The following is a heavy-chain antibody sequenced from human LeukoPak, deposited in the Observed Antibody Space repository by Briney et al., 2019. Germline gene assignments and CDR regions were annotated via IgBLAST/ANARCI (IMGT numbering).Heavy chain of an antibody. D-gene: IGHD4/OR15-4a*01. J-gene: IGHJ4*02. CDR1: GFTFSSYE. CDR2: ISSGSTI. V-gene: IGHV3-48*03. CDR3: ARSNFLYYFDY. Sequence: PGGSLRLSCAASGFTFSSYEMNWVRQAPGKGLQWVSYISSGSTIYYADSVKGRFTISRDNAKNSLYLQMSSLRAEDTAVYYCARSNFLYYFDYWGQGALVTVSS.